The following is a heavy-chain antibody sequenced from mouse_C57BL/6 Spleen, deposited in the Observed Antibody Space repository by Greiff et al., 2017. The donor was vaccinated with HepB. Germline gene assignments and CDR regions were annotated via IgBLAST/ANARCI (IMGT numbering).Heavy chain of an antibody. Sequence: DVKLVESGGGLVQPGGSLSLSCAASGFTFTDYYMSWVRQPPGKALEWLGFIRNKANGYTTEYSASVKGRFTISRDNSQSILYLQMNALRAEDSATYYCARYKSFVYAMDYWGQGTSVTVSS. CDR2: IRNKANGYTT. CDR1: GFTFTDYY. V-gene: IGHV7-3*01. CDR3: ARYKSFVYAMDY. J-gene: IGHJ4*01.